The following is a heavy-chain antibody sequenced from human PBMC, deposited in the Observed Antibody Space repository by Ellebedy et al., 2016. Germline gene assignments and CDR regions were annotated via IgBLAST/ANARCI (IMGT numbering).Heavy chain of an antibody. D-gene: IGHD3-22*01. CDR2: ISAYNGNT. V-gene: IGHV1-18*01. CDR1: GYTFTSYG. Sequence: ASVKVSCKASGYTFTSYGISWVRQAPGQGLEWMGWISAYNGNTNYAQKLQGRVTMTTDTSTSTAYMELRSLRSDDTAVYYCARECYDSSGPNWFDPWGQGTLVTVSS. J-gene: IGHJ5*02. CDR3: ARECYDSSGPNWFDP.